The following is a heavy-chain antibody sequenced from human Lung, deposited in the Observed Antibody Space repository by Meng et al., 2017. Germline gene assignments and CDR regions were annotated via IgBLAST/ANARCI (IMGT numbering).Heavy chain of an antibody. CDR1: GFIFTDHW. CDR2: INRDGTKP. V-gene: IGHV3-74*02. CDR3: TNDRLNH. D-gene: IGHD1-1*01. Sequence: EVELVGSGGGLVKPGGSLRLSCAASGFIFTDHWMHWVRQGPGKGLVWVSRINRDGTKPTYADSVKGRFTISRDNAKNTLYLQMNNLRAEDTAFYYCTNDRLNHWGQGALVTVSS. J-gene: IGHJ1*01.